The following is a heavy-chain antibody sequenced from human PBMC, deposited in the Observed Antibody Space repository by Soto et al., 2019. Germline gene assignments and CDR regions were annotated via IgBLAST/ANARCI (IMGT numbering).Heavy chain of an antibody. CDR3: ARLGVEMATTTHFDS. Sequence: GESLKISCKGSGYSFTSYWSGWVRQMPGKGLEWMGIIYPGDSDTRYSPSFQGQVSFSADKSISTAYLQWSSLKASDTAMYYCARLGVEMATTTHFDSWGQGTLVTVSS. CDR2: IYPGDSDT. CDR1: GYSFTSYW. V-gene: IGHV5-51*01. D-gene: IGHD1-1*01. J-gene: IGHJ4*02.